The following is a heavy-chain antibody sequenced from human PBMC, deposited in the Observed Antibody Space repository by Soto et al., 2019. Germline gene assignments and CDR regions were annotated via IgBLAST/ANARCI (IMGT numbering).Heavy chain of an antibody. V-gene: IGHV3-23*01. CDR2: INYSGGST. J-gene: IGHJ4*02. CDR3: ATQDFRGTTGTT. D-gene: IGHD1-1*01. CDR1: GFTFSTYA. Sequence: EVQLLESGGGLVQPGGSLIISCAASGFTFSTYAMGWVRQAPGKGLDWVSLINYSGGSTYYADSVKGRFTISRDNSKNTLYLQMSSLRADNTAVYFCATQDFRGTTGTTWGQGTLVTVSS.